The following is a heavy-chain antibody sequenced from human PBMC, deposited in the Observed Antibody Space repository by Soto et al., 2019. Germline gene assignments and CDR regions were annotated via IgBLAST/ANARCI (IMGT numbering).Heavy chain of an antibody. CDR2: ISSSSSYI. D-gene: IGHD4-17*01. V-gene: IGHV3-21*01. CDR3: ARDFTTVTTSSGY. CDR1: GFTFSSYS. Sequence: ESGGGLVKPGGSLRLSCAASGFTFSSYSMNWVRQAPGKGLEWVSSISSSSSYIYYADSVKGRFTISRDNAKNSLYLQMNSLRAADTDVYYCARDFTTVTTSSGYWGQGTLVTVSS. J-gene: IGHJ4*02.